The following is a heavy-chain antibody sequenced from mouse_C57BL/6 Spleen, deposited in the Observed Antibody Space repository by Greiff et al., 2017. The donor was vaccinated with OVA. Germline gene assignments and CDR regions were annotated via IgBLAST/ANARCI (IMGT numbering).Heavy chain of an antibody. V-gene: IGHV1-64*01. D-gene: IGHD4-1*01. J-gene: IGHJ1*03. CDR3: ARQDWDAWYCDV. Sequence: VQLQQPGAELVKPGASVKLSCKASGYTFTSYWMHWVKQRPGPGLEWIGMIHPNSGSPNYNEKFQSKATLTVDKSSSTAYMQLSRLTSEDSAVYYCARQDWDAWYCDVWGTGTTVTVSS. CDR1: GYTFTSYW. CDR2: IHPNSGSP.